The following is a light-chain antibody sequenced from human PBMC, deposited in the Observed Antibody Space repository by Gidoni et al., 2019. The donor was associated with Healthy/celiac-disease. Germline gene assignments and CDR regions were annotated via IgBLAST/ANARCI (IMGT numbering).Light chain of an antibody. CDR3: SSYTSSSTLGV. V-gene: IGLV2-14*01. CDR2: EVS. J-gene: IGLJ1*01. Sequence: QSALTQPAAVSGSPGPSITISCTGTSSDVGGYNYVSWYQQHPGKAPKLMIYEVSHRPSGVSNRFSGSKSGNTASLTISGLQAEDEADYYCSSYTSSSTLGVFGTGTKVTVL. CDR1: SSDVGGYNY.